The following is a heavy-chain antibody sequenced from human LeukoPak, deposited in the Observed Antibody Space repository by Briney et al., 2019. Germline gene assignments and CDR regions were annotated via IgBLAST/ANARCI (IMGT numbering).Heavy chain of an antibody. Sequence: ASVKVSCKASGYTFTSYDINWVRQATGQGLEWMGWMNPNSGNTGYAQKFQGRVTMTRNTSIGTAYMELSSLRSEDTAVYYCARVSGSVYDSRNDWGQGTLVTVSS. D-gene: IGHD3-22*01. V-gene: IGHV1-8*01. CDR2: MNPNSGNT. CDR3: ARVSGSVYDSRND. J-gene: IGHJ4*02. CDR1: GYTFTSYD.